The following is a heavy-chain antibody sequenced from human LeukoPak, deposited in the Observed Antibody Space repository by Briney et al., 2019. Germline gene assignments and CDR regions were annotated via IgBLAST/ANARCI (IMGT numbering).Heavy chain of an antibody. CDR3: ARQGHCSRGSCYWSGWFDP. V-gene: IGHV3-48*04. J-gene: IGHJ5*02. Sequence: PGGSLRLSCAASGFTFSRYWMNWVRQAPGKGLEWISYISSDNSTTYYADSVKGRFTVSRDNARDSLYLQMNSLRAEDTAVYYCARQGHCSRGSCYWSGWFDPWGQGTLVTVSS. D-gene: IGHD2-15*01. CDR1: GFTFSRYW. CDR2: ISSDNSTT.